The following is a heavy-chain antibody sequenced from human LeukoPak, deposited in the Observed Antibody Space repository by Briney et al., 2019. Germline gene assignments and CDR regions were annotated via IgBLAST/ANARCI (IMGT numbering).Heavy chain of an antibody. J-gene: IGHJ5*02. CDR3: ARGVFRCYYGSGSYYNRNWFDP. Sequence: PSETLSLTCAVDGGSFSGYYWSWIRQPPGKGLEWIGEINHSGSTNYNPSLKSRVTISVDTSKNQFSLKLSSVTAADTAVYYCARGVFRCYYGSGSYYNRNWFDPWGQGTLVTVSS. V-gene: IGHV4-34*01. CDR1: GGSFSGYY. CDR2: INHSGST. D-gene: IGHD3-10*01.